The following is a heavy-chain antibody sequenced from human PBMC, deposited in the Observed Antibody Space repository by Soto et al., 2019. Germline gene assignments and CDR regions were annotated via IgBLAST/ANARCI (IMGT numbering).Heavy chain of an antibody. CDR1: GGTFSSYA. CDR2: IIPIFGTP. CDR3: AVLRATTGTGYYYGMDV. Sequence: QVQLVQSGAEVKKPGSSVKVSCKASGGTFSSYAISWVRQAPGQGLEWMGGIIPIFGTPNYAQKFQGRVTITAEESTSTAYMERSSLGPEGTSVCYCAVLRATTGTGYYYGMDVWGQGTRVTVSS. J-gene: IGHJ6*02. D-gene: IGHD1-1*01. V-gene: IGHV1-69*12.